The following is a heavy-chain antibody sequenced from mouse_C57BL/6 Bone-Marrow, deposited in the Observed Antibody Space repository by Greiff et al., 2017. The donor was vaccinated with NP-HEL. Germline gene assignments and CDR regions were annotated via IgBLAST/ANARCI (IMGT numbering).Heavy chain of an antibody. CDR3: ARSYDGYYDAMDY. D-gene: IGHD2-3*01. CDR1: GYTFTSYW. Sequence: QVQLKQPGAELVKPGASVKLSCKASGYTFTSYWMHWVKQRPGRGLEWIGRIDPNSGGTKYNEKFKGKATLTVDKPSSTAYMQLSSLTSEDSAVEYCARSYDGYYDAMDYWGQGTSVTVSS. J-gene: IGHJ4*01. V-gene: IGHV1-72*01. CDR2: IDPNSGGT.